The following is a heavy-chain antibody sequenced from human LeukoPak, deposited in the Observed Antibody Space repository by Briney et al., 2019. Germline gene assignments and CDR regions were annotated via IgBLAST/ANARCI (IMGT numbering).Heavy chain of an antibody. CDR3: ARSGYSYGYWGHFDY. D-gene: IGHD5-18*01. CDR2: INHSGST. V-gene: IGHV4-34*01. J-gene: IGHJ4*02. CDR1: GGSFSGYY. Sequence: SETLSLTCAVYGGSFSGYYWSWIRQPPGKGLEWVGEINHSGSTNYNPSLKSRVTISVDTFKNQFSLKLSSVTAADTAVYYCARSGYSYGYWGHFDYWGQGTLVTVSS.